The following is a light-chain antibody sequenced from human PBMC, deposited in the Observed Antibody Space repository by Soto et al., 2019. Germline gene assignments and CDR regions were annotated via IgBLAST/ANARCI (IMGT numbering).Light chain of an antibody. CDR1: QGISSW. CDR3: QQANIFPIT. CDR2: SAS. J-gene: IGKJ5*01. V-gene: IGKV1-12*01. Sequence: DVPMTQSPSSVSASVGDRVTITCRASQGISSWLAWYQKKPGKAPKLLISSASSLQSGVPSRFSGSGSGTDFTLTISSLQPEDFATYYCQQANIFPITFGQGTRLEIK.